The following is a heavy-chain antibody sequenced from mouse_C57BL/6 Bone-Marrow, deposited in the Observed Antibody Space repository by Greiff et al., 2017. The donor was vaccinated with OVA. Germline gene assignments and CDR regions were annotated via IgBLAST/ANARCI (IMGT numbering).Heavy chain of an antibody. CDR2: IYPRSGNT. CDR1: GYTFTSYG. J-gene: IGHJ2*01. Sequence: QVQLQQSVAELARPGASVKLSCKASGYTFTSYGISWVKQRTGQGLEWIGEIYPRSGNTYYNEKFKGKATLTADKSSSTAYMELRSLTSEDSAVYFCARGPLYSNYGYWGQGTTLTVSS. V-gene: IGHV1-81*01. D-gene: IGHD2-5*01. CDR3: ARGPLYSNYGY.